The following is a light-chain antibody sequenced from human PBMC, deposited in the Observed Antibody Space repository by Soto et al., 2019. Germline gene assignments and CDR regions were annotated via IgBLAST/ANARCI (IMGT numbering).Light chain of an antibody. J-gene: IGLJ1*01. CDR3: SSYTGGNPSYV. Sequence: QSALTQPPSASGSPGQSVTISCTGTSTDVGGYDYVSWYQQHPGKAPKLMIYEVTIRPSGVSDRFSGSKSGNTASLTVYGFQAEDEADYYCSSYTGGNPSYVFGTGTKLTVL. CDR2: EVT. V-gene: IGLV2-8*01. CDR1: STDVGGYDY.